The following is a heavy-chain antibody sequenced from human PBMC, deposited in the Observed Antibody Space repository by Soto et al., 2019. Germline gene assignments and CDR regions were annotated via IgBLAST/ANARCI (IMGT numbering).Heavy chain of an antibody. V-gene: IGHV3-23*01. CDR3: AKDPNGDYRGAFDD. CDR2: ISGSGNII. J-gene: IGHJ4*02. Sequence: EVQLLESGGDLVQPGGSLRLSCAASGFAFSNYAVTWVRQAQGKGLEWVSSISGSGNIIYYADSVKGRFIISRDNSKNTLYLQMNSLSAEDTAVYYCAKDPNGDYRGAFDDWGQGTLVTVSS. D-gene: IGHD4-17*01. CDR1: GFAFSNYA.